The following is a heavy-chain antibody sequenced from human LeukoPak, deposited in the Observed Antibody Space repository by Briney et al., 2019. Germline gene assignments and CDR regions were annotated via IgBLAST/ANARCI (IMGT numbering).Heavy chain of an antibody. D-gene: IGHD4/OR15-4a*01. J-gene: IGHJ4*02. CDR1: GYTFTSYG. CDR3: ARALTTLDY. Sequence: ASVKVSCKASGYTFTSYGISWVRQAPGQGLEWMGWINPNSGGTNYAQKFQGRVTMTRDTSISTAYMELSRLRSDDTAVYYCARALTTLDYWGQGTLVTVSS. CDR2: INPNSGGT. V-gene: IGHV1-2*02.